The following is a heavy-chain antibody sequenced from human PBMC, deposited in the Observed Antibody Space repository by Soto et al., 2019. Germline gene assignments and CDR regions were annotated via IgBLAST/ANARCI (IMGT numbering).Heavy chain of an antibody. CDR1: GGTFSSYT. CDR2: IIPILGIA. CDR3: ARVTGPNSGYDYHDY. Sequence: QVQLVQSGAEVKKPGSSVKVSCKASGGTFSSYTISWVRQAPGQGLEWMGRIIPILGIANYAQNFQGRVTITADKSTSTAYMVLSSLRSEDTAVYYCARVTGPNSGYDYHDYWGQGTLVTVSS. V-gene: IGHV1-69*02. J-gene: IGHJ4*02. D-gene: IGHD5-12*01.